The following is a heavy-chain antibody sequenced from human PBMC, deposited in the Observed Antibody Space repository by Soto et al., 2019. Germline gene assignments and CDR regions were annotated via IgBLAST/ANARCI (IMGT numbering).Heavy chain of an antibody. CDR2: VYHTGNA. J-gene: IGHJ6*02. V-gene: IGHV4-30-2*01. CDR3: ASRPFYYYGLDV. CDR1: GGSITTAGYS. Sequence: SETLSLTCTVSGGSITTAGYSWSWIRQPPGKALEWIGYVYHTGNAYPKPSLKSRVTISLDRSKNQFSLKMTSVTAADTALYYRASRPFYYYGLDVWGQGTTVTVSS.